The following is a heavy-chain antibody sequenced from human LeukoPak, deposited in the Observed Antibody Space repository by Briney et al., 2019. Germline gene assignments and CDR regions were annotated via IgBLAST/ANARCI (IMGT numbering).Heavy chain of an antibody. D-gene: IGHD2-15*01. J-gene: IGHJ6*02. V-gene: IGHV1-18*01. CDR1: GYTFTAYG. CDR2: ISGYNGDT. CDR3: ARLGSPFDIVPNTMDV. Sequence: GSSGKVSCKASGYTFTAYGFSWVRQAPGQGLEWMGWISGYNGDTNYAQRLQGRVTLTTDTFTSTGYMELRSLRSDDTAVYYCARLGSPFDIVPNTMDVWGQGTTVTVSS.